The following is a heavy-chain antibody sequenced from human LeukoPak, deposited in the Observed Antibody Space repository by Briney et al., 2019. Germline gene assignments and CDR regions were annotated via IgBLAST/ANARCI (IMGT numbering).Heavy chain of an antibody. J-gene: IGHJ4*02. CDR1: DYTFTNYG. D-gene: IGHD3-3*01. CDR3: ARDSRITIFGVAKGCYYFDY. Sequence: ASVKVSCKASDYTFTNYGISWVQQAPGQGLEWMGWISGYSGNTNYAQRVQGRVTMTTDTSTSTAYMELRSLTSDDTAVYYCARDSRITIFGVAKGCYYFDYWGQGTLVTVSS. CDR2: ISGYSGNT. V-gene: IGHV1-18*01.